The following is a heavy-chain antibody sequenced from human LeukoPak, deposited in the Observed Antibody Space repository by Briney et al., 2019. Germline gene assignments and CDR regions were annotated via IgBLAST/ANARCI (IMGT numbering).Heavy chain of an antibody. CDR2: INIDGSST. Sequence: GGSLRLSCAASGFTFSSYWMHWVRHTPGKGLVWVSRINIDGSSTSYADSVKGRFTISRDNAKKTLYLQMNSLRAEDTAVYYCARDGYCSSTSCYPDIWGQGTLVSVSS. V-gene: IGHV3-74*01. CDR3: ARDGYCSSTSCYPDI. D-gene: IGHD2-2*03. CDR1: GFTFSSYW. J-gene: IGHJ3*02.